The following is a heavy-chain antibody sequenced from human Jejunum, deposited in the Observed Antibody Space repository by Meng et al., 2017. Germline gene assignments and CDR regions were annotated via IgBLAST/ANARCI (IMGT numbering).Heavy chain of an antibody. CDR3: ARSQYSNGNHFDY. Sequence: HISLKDSVPSLVKPTTPIPWTCTFSGFSLSTVYVGVGWIRQPPGKALELLALIYWDDDKHYRSSLKRRLTVTKDTSKNQVVLTMTNMDPVDTATYYCARSQYSNGNHFDYWGQGTLVTVSS. J-gene: IGHJ4*02. CDR1: GFSLSTVYVG. CDR2: IYWDDDK. D-gene: IGHD4-11*01. V-gene: IGHV2-5*02.